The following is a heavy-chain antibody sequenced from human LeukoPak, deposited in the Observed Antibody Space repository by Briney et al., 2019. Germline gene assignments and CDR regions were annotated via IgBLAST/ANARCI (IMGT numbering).Heavy chain of an antibody. Sequence: GGSLRLSCAASGFTFSSYSMAWVRQAPGKGLEWVSYISIRSSTIYYADSVKGRFTISRDNAKNSLYVQMNSLRAEDTAVYYCARAKHSGSYRYYYCYYMDVWGKGTTVTVSS. CDR1: GFTFSSYS. V-gene: IGHV3-48*01. J-gene: IGHJ6*03. D-gene: IGHD1-26*01. CDR2: ISIRSSTI. CDR3: ARAKHSGSYRYYYCYYMDV.